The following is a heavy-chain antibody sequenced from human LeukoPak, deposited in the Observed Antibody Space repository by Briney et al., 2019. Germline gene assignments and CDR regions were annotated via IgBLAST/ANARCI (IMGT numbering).Heavy chain of an antibody. Sequence: SETLSLTCTVSGGSVSSGSYYWSWIRQPPGKGLEWIGYIYYSGSTNYNPSLKSRVTISVDTSKNQFSLKLNSVTAADTAVYYCASSPSYYDSSGYSEPFDYWGQGSLVTVSS. J-gene: IGHJ4*02. D-gene: IGHD3-22*01. CDR3: ASSPSYYDSSGYSEPFDY. CDR2: IYYSGST. V-gene: IGHV4-61*01. CDR1: GGSVSSGSYY.